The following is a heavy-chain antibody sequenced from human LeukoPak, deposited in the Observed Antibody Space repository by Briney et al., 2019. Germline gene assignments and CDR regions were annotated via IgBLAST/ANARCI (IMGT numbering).Heavy chain of an antibody. CDR1: GYTFTSYG. J-gene: IGHJ3*02. V-gene: IGHV1-18*01. D-gene: IGHD1-26*01. CDR2: ISSYNGNT. Sequence: ASVKVSCKASGYTFTSYGISWVRQAPGQGLEWMGRISSYNGNTNYAQKFQGRVTMTTDTSTSTAYMELRSLRSDDTAVYYCAREGVIVRGTAAFDIWGQGTMVTVSS. CDR3: AREGVIVRGTAAFDI.